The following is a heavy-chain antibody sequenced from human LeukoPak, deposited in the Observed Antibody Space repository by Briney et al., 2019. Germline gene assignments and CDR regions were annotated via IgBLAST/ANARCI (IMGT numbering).Heavy chain of an antibody. Sequence: ASVKVSCKASGGTFSSYAISWVRQAPGQRLEWLGIINPTTGSTTYAQKFQGRVAMTRDMSTGTVYMEVSSLRSEDTAVYYCARDPGLTTDYYYMDVWGKGTTVTVSS. CDR1: GGTFSSYA. CDR3: ARDPGLTTDYYYMDV. J-gene: IGHJ6*03. CDR2: INPTTGST. V-gene: IGHV1-46*01. D-gene: IGHD1-1*01.